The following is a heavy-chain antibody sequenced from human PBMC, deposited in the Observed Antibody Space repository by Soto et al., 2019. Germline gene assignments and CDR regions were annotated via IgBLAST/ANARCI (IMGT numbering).Heavy chain of an antibody. CDR2: IYHSGST. CDR3: ARLRWETENNWFDP. V-gene: IGHV4-30-4*01. J-gene: IGHJ5*02. CDR1: GDSISSVDHY. D-gene: IGHD1-26*01. Sequence: SETLSLTCTVSGDSISSVDHYWSWIRQPPGKGLEWMGYIYHSGSTHYNPSLNSRLTISIDTSTNRFSLNLTSVTAADTAVYFGARLRWETENNWFDPWGQGALVTVSS.